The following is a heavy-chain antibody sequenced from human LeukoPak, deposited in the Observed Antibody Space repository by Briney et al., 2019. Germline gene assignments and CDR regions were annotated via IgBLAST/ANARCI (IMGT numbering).Heavy chain of an antibody. V-gene: IGHV3-9*01. J-gene: IGHJ4*02. Sequence: GGSLRLSCAASGFTLNYYAMHWVRQVPGKGLEWVSGISWNSGSIGYADSVKGRFTISRDNAKNSLDLHMNSLSAEDTALYYCAKGKKLTVAGLFDCWGQGTLVTVSS. D-gene: IGHD6-19*01. CDR3: AKGKKLTVAGLFDC. CDR1: GFTLNYYA. CDR2: ISWNSGSI.